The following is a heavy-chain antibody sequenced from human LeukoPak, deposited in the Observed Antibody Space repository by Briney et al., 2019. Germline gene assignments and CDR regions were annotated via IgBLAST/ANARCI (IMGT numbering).Heavy chain of an antibody. Sequence: GGSLRLSCAASGFNVSLSYMTWVRQAPGKGLEWLSVVFGGDSKYYADSVKDRFTISRDNVRNTVDLHMKSLRVEDTAVYHCARVRSGSRGSWGQGTLVVVSS. V-gene: IGHV3-53*01. CDR3: ARVRSGSRGS. J-gene: IGHJ4*02. CDR1: GFNVSLSY. CDR2: VFGGDSK. D-gene: IGHD1-26*01.